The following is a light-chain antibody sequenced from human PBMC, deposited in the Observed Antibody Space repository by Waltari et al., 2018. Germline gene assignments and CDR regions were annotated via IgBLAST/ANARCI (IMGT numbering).Light chain of an antibody. CDR3: QQYYTSPYT. CDR2: WAS. V-gene: IGKV4-1*01. CDR1: QSLLYSSNNKNY. Sequence: DIVMTQSPDSLAVSLGERATSNCKSNQSLLYSSNNKNYLAWYQQKAGQPPKLPTYWASTREYGVPDRFSASGSGTDFTLTISSLQAEDVAVYYCQQYYTSPYTFGQGTKLEIK. J-gene: IGKJ2*01.